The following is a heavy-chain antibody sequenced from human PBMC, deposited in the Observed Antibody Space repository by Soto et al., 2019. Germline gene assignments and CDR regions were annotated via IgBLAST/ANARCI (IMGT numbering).Heavy chain of an antibody. CDR1: GGTFSSYA. Sequence: GASVKVSCKASGGTFSSYAISWVRQAPGQGLEWMGGIIPIFGTANYAQKFQGRVTITADESTSTAYMELSSLRSEDTAVYYCERDHYDILTAPFGGLRAFDIWGQGTMGTVSS. CDR2: IIPIFGTA. CDR3: ERDHYDILTAPFGGLRAFDI. J-gene: IGHJ3*02. V-gene: IGHV1-69*13. D-gene: IGHD3-9*01.